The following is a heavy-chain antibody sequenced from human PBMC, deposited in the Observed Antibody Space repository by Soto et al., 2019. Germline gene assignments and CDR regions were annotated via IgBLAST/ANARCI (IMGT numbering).Heavy chain of an antibody. CDR1: GLTFRAFS. CDR3: AKSRGDSWYLYYYDY. Sequence: EVQLLESGGGLVQPGGSLRLSCAASGLTFRAFSMSWVRQPPGKGLEWGSGMSGSGGSTYYADSVKGRFTISRDSSSNTLYLQMSSLRAEHTAVYYCAKSRGDSWYLYYYDYWGQGTLVTVSS. D-gene: IGHD5-12*01. J-gene: IGHJ4*02. CDR2: MSGSGGST. V-gene: IGHV3-23*01.